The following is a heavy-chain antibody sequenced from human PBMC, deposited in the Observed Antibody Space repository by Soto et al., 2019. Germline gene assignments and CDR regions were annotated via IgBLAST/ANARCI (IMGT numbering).Heavy chain of an antibody. J-gene: IGHJ4*02. CDR3: ARDSDYSYGGRGTLWY. CDR2: IYYSGST. V-gene: IGHV4-31*03. D-gene: IGHD5-18*01. CDR1: GGSISSGGYY. Sequence: QVQLQESGPGLVKPSQTLSLTCTVSGGSISSGGYYWSWIRQHPGKGLEWIGYIYYSGSTYYNPSLKSRVTISVDTSKNQFSLKLSSVTAADTAVYYCARDSDYSYGGRGTLWYWGQGTLVTVSS.